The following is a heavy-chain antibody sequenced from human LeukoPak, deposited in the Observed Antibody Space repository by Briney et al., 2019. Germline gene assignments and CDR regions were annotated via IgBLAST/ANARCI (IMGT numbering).Heavy chain of an antibody. CDR1: GFTFSSYS. V-gene: IGHV3-21*01. J-gene: IGHJ4*02. Sequence: GGSLRLSCAASGFTFSSYSMNWVRQAPGKGLEWVSSISSSSSYIYYADSVKGRFTISRDNAKNSLYLQMNSLRAEDTAVYYCARDIDGSGWSTVRYWGQGTLVTVSS. CDR3: ARDIDGSGWSTVRY. D-gene: IGHD6-19*01. CDR2: ISSSSSYI.